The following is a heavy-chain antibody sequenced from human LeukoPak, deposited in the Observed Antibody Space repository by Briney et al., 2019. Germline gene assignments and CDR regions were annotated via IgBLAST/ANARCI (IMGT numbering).Heavy chain of an antibody. V-gene: IGHV1-2*06. Sequence: GASVKVSCKASGYTFTGYYMHWVRQAPGQGLEWMGRINPNSGGTNYAQKFQGRVTMTRDTSISTAYMELSRLRSDDTAVYYCAREGGILTGYEDYMDVWGKGTTVTVSS. CDR2: INPNSGGT. CDR3: AREGGILTGYEDYMDV. CDR1: GYTFTGYY. J-gene: IGHJ6*03. D-gene: IGHD3-9*01.